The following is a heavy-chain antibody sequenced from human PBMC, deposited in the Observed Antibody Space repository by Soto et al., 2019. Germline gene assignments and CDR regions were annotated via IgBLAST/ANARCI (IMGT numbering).Heavy chain of an antibody. V-gene: IGHV4-30-2*01. CDR2: IYDSGNT. CDR1: GGSISGTTYS. CDR3: ARGQGAAAGHSNFDY. D-gene: IGHD6-13*01. J-gene: IGHJ4*02. Sequence: QLQLQESGSGLVKPSQTLSLTCAVSGGSISGTTYSWSWIRQPPGKGLEWIGYIYDSGNTYYNPSLKSQFSKSVDRSKNQFSLKLSSVTAADTAVYYCARGQGAAAGHSNFDYWGQAALVTVSS.